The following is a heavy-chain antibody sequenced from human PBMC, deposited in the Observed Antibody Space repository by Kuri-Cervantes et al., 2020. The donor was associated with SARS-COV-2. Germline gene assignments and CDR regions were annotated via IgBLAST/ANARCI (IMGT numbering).Heavy chain of an antibody. CDR3: ARSMEYSSSSAHFDY. V-gene: IGHV4-4*02. D-gene: IGHD6-6*01. J-gene: IGHJ4*02. Sequence: SETRSLTCAVSGGSISSSNWWSWVRQPPGKGLEWIGEIYHSGSTNYNPSLKSRVTISVDKSKNQFSLKLSSVTAADTAVYYCARSMEYSSSSAHFDYWGQGTLVTVSS. CDR2: IYHSGST. CDR1: GGSISSSNW.